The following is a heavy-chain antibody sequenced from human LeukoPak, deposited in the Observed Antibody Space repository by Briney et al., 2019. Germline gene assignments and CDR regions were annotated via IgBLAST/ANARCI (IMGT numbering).Heavy chain of an antibody. V-gene: IGHV4-34*01. Sequence: SETLSLTCAVYGGSFSGYYWSWIRQPPGKGLEWIGEINHSGSTYYNPSLKSRVTISVDTSKNQFSLKLSSVTAADTAVYYCARDHGSGWYAATDYWGQGTLVTVSS. D-gene: IGHD6-19*01. CDR2: INHSGST. CDR3: ARDHGSGWYAATDY. J-gene: IGHJ4*02. CDR1: GGSFSGYY.